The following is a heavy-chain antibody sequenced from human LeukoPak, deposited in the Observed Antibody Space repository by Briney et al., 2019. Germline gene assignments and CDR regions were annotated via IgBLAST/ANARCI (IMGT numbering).Heavy chain of an antibody. D-gene: IGHD2-2*01. V-gene: IGHV1-69*13. J-gene: IGHJ6*02. Sequence: SVKVSCKASGGTFSSYAISWVRQAPGQGLEWMGGIIPIFGTANYAQKFQGRVTITADESTSTAYMELSSLRSEDTAVYYCASPIRQYQLLFSRYYGMDVWGQGTTVTVSS. CDR1: GGTFSSYA. CDR3: ASPIRQYQLLFSRYYGMDV. CDR2: IIPIFGTA.